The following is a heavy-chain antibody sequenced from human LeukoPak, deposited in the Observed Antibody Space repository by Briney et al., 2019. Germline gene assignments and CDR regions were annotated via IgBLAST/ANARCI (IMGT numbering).Heavy chain of an antibody. CDR1: GFTVSSNY. CDR3: ARGNTMVRGVIRDTPGMDV. J-gene: IGHJ6*02. V-gene: IGHV3-53*01. D-gene: IGHD3-10*01. CDR2: IYSGGST. Sequence: GSLRLSCAASGFTVSSNYMSWVRQAPGKGLEWVSVIYSGGSTYYADSVKGRFTISRDNSKNTLYLQMNSLRAEDTAVYYCARGNTMVRGVIRDTPGMDVWGQGTTVTVSS.